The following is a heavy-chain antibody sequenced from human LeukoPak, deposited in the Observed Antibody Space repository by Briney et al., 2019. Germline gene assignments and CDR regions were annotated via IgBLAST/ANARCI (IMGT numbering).Heavy chain of an antibody. CDR3: ARDRRVVVASYYFVY. CDR2: ISYDGSNK. Sequence: PGRSLRLSCAASGFTFSSYAMHWVRQAPGKGLEWVAVISYDGSNKYYADSVKGRFTISRDNSKNTLYLQMNSLRAEDTAVYYCARDRRVVVASYYFVYWGQGTLVTVSS. D-gene: IGHD2-15*01. J-gene: IGHJ4*02. CDR1: GFTFSSYA. V-gene: IGHV3-30-3*01.